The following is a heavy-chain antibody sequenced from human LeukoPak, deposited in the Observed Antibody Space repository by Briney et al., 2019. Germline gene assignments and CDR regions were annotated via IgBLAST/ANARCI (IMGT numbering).Heavy chain of an antibody. D-gene: IGHD2-2*01. J-gene: IGHJ4*02. Sequence: SETLSLTCAVSGGSISGSGDFWGWIRQTPGKGLEWIGNIFYSGSTYYNPSLKSRVTISVDTSKNHFSLQLSSVTAADTAVYYCARDRYCSSSTSCPFDYWGQGILVTVSS. V-gene: IGHV4-39*07. CDR2: IFYSGST. CDR3: ARDRYCSSSTSCPFDY. CDR1: GGSISGSGDF.